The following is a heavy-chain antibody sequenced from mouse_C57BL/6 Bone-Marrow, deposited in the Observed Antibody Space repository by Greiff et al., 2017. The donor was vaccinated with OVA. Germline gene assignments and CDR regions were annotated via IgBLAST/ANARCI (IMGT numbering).Heavy chain of an antibody. CDR3: ARGYGFDY. CDR2: IDPANGNT. J-gene: IGHJ2*01. Sequence: VQLQQSVAELVRPGASVKLSCTASGFNIKNTYMNWVKQRPEQGLEWIGRIDPANGNTKYAPKFQGKATITADTSSNTAYLQLSSLTSEDTAIYYCARGYGFDYWGQGTTLTVSS. CDR1: GFNIKNTY. V-gene: IGHV14-3*01. D-gene: IGHD2-14*01.